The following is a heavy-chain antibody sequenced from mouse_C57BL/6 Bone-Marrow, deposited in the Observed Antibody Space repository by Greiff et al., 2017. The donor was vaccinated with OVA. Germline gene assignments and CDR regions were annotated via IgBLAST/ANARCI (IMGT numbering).Heavy chain of an antibody. CDR2: IYPGSGST. CDR1: GYTFTSYW. V-gene: IGHV1-55*01. Sequence: VQLQQPGAELVKPGASVKMSCKASGYTFTSYWITWVKQRPGQGLEWIGDIYPGSGSTNYNEKFKSKATLTVDTSSSTAYMQLSSLTSEDSAVYYCARFGSNYGSYAMDYWGQGTSVTVSS. D-gene: IGHD2-5*01. CDR3: ARFGSNYGSYAMDY. J-gene: IGHJ4*01.